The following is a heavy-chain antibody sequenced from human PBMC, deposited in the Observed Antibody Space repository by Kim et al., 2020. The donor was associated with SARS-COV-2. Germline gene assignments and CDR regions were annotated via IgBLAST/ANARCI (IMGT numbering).Heavy chain of an antibody. CDR1: GFTFSNAW. Sequence: GGSLRLSCAASGFTFSNAWMSWVRQAPGKGLEWVGRIKSKTDGGTTDYAAPVKGRFTISRDDSKNTLYLQMNSLKTEDTAVYYCTTERKPNWRHPNYYGMDVWGQGTTVTVSS. CDR3: TTERKPNWRHPNYYGMDV. V-gene: IGHV3-15*01. D-gene: IGHD1-1*01. CDR2: IKSKTDGGTT. J-gene: IGHJ6*02.